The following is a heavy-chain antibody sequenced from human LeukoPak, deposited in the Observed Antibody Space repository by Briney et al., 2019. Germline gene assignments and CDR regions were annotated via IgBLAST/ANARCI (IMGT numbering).Heavy chain of an antibody. D-gene: IGHD2-15*01. Sequence: ASVKVSCKASGDTFTSYDINWVRQATGQGLEWMGWMNPNSGGTNYAQKFLGRVTMTRDTSISTAYMELSRLRSDDTAVYYCARARVRIEADAFDIWGQGTMVTVSS. CDR2: MNPNSGGT. CDR1: GDTFTSYD. J-gene: IGHJ3*02. V-gene: IGHV1-2*02. CDR3: ARARVRIEADAFDI.